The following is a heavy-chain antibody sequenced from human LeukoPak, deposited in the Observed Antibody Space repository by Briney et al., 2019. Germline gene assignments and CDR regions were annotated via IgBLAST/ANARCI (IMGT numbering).Heavy chain of an antibody. CDR1: GGSICSSSYY. CDR2: IYYSGST. Sequence: KSSETLSLTCTVSGGSICSSSYYWGWIRQPPGKGLEWIGSIYYSGSTYYNPSLKSRVTISVDTSKNQFSLKLSSVTAADTAVYYCARDLSARIAAAGTVWFDPWGQGTLVTVSS. D-gene: IGHD6-13*01. V-gene: IGHV4-39*07. CDR3: ARDLSARIAAAGTVWFDP. J-gene: IGHJ5*02.